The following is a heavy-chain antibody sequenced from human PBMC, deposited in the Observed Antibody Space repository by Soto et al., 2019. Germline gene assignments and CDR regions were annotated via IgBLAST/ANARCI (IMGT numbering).Heavy chain of an antibody. Sequence: GESLKISCKGSGYSFTSYWIGWVRQMPGKGLEWMGIIYPGDSDTRYSPSFQGQVTISADKSISTAYLQWSSLKASDTAMYYCARIRIAAKDYYYYMDVWGKGTTVTVSS. CDR2: IYPGDSDT. J-gene: IGHJ6*03. D-gene: IGHD6-13*01. CDR1: GYSFTSYW. CDR3: ARIRIAAKDYYYYMDV. V-gene: IGHV5-51*01.